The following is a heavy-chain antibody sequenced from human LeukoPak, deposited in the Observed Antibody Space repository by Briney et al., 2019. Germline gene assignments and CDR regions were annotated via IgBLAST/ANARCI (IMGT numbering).Heavy chain of an antibody. V-gene: IGHV4-59*01. CDR3: ATGYSSNWYYFDY. Sequence: SETLSLTCTISGDSISSYYCGSSRQPPGKGLGLIGYIYHSGSTNYNPSLKSRVTISADTSKDQFSLKLASVTAADTAVYYCATGYSSNWYYFDYWGQGTLVTVSS. CDR2: IYHSGST. CDR1: GDSISSYY. D-gene: IGHD6-13*01. J-gene: IGHJ4*02.